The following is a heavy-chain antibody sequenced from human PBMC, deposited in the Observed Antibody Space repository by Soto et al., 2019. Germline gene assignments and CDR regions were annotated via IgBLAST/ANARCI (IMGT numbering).Heavy chain of an antibody. Sequence: SVKVSCKASGFTFTRSAVQWVRQARGQRLEWIGWIVVGRGNTNYAQKFQERVTITRDMSTSTAYMELSSLRSEDTAVYYCAADTQYFDSSGNYRYYFDPWGQGTLVTVSS. D-gene: IGHD3-22*01. CDR2: IVVGRGNT. J-gene: IGHJ5*02. CDR1: GFTFTRSA. CDR3: AADTQYFDSSGNYRYYFDP. V-gene: IGHV1-58*01.